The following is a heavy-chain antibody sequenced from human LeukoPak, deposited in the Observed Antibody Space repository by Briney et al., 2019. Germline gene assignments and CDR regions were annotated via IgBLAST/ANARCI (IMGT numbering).Heavy chain of an antibody. Sequence: ASVKVSCKASGYTFTSYAMHWVRQAPGQRLEWMGWTTAGNGNTKYSQKFQGRVTITRDTSASTAYMELSSLRSEDTAVYYCASPGYCSGGSCYPNYFDYWGQGTLVTVSS. CDR3: ASPGYCSGGSCYPNYFDY. CDR2: TTAGNGNT. J-gene: IGHJ4*02. CDR1: GYTFTSYA. V-gene: IGHV1-3*01. D-gene: IGHD2-15*01.